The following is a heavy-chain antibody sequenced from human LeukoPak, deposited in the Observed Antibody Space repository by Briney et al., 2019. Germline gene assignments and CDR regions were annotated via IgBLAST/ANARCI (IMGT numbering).Heavy chain of an antibody. J-gene: IGHJ4*02. CDR1: GYSFTSYW. V-gene: IGHV5-51*01. CDR2: IYPGGSDI. CDR3: GRLVGGLLEN. D-gene: IGHD1-26*01. Sequence: GESLKISCKGSGYSFTSYWIGWVRQMPGKGLEWMGIIYPGGSDIRYSPSFQGQVTFSADKSISTAYLQWSSLKASDTAIYYCGRLVGGLLENWGQGTLVTVSS.